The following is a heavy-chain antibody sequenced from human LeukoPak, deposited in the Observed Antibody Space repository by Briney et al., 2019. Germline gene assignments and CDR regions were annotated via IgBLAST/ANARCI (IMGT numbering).Heavy chain of an antibody. CDR3: AKDPQFMVRGRYYYYMDV. CDR1: GFTFSSYA. J-gene: IGHJ6*03. CDR2: ISGSGGDT. Sequence: PGGSLRLSCAASGFTFSSYAMNWVRQAPGKGLEWVSTISGSGGDTYYADSVKGRFTISRDNSKNTLYLQMNSLRAEDTAVYYCAKDPQFMVRGRYYYYMDVWGKGTTVTISS. D-gene: IGHD3-10*01. V-gene: IGHV3-23*01.